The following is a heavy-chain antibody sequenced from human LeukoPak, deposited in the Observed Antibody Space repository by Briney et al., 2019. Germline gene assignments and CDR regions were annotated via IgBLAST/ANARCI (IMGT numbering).Heavy chain of an antibody. V-gene: IGHV4-59*12. D-gene: IGHD1-26*01. CDR2: IYHSGST. CDR3: AREEMPGKFDY. J-gene: IGHJ4*02. CDR1: DDSITMYY. Sequence: SETLSLTCSVSDDSITMYYWTWIRQPPGKGLEWIGEIYHSGSTNYNPSLKSRVTISVDKSKNQFSLKLRSVTAADTAVYYCAREEMPGKFDYWGQGTLVTVSS.